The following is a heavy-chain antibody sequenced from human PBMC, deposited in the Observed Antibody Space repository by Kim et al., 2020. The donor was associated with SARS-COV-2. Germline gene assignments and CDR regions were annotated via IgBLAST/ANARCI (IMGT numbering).Heavy chain of an antibody. CDR2: FSLDTNRI. V-gene: IGHV3-9*01. J-gene: IGHJ6*02. CDR1: GFTFNRYA. CDR3: GKDLVPGGLDV. Sequence: PRLSCIVSGFTFNRYAMHWVRQAPGKGLEWVGGFSLDTNRIDYADSVKGRFTISRDFAKNSLYLQMNSLKFDDTALYYCGKDLVPGGLDVWGQGTTVTVSS. D-gene: IGHD2-8*02.